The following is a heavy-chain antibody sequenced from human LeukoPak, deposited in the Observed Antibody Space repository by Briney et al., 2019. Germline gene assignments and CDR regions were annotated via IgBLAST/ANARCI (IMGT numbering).Heavy chain of an antibody. Sequence: GGSLRLSCAASGFTFSSYSMNWVRQAPGMGLEWVSSISSSSNYIYYVDSVKGRFTISRDNARNSLYLQMNSLRAEDTAVYYCARDAYNYYGFDIWGQGTEVTVSS. D-gene: IGHD5-24*01. V-gene: IGHV3-21*01. J-gene: IGHJ3*02. CDR1: GFTFSSYS. CDR3: ARDAYNYYGFDI. CDR2: ISSSSNYI.